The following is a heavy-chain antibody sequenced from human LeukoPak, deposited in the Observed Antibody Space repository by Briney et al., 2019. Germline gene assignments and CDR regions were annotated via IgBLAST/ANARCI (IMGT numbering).Heavy chain of an antibody. CDR1: GGSISSYY. CDR2: IYYSGST. J-gene: IGHJ1*01. CDR3: ARGGYGGKRHFQS. V-gene: IGHV4-59*01. D-gene: IGHD4-23*01. Sequence: SETLSLTCTVSGGSISSYYWSWIRQPPGKGLEWIGYIYYSGSTNYNPSLKSRVTISVDTSKNQFSLKLSSVTAADTAVYYCARGGYGGKRHFQSWGQGTLVTVSS.